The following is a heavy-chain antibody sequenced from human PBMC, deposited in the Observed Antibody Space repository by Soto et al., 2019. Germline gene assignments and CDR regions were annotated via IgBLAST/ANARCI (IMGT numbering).Heavy chain of an antibody. CDR3: ARGGHVVVVTAALDY. CDR1: GDTFTDYY. V-gene: IGHV1-46*01. J-gene: IGHJ4*02. D-gene: IGHD2-21*02. Sequence: QVQLVQSGAEVKKPGASVKVSCKASGDTFTDYYIHWVRQAPGQGLEWMGTVNPSGGHTTYAQHFLGRMTMPRDTSTSTLYMELTSLTSEDTDVYYCARGGHVVVVTAALDYWGQGTLVSVSS. CDR2: VNPSGGHT.